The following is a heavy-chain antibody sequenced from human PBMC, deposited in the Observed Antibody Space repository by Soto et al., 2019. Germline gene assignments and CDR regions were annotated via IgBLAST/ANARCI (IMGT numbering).Heavy chain of an antibody. Sequence: GGSLRLSCAASGFTFSSYGMHWVRQAPGKGLEWVAVIWYDGSNKYYADSVKGRFTISRDNSKNTLYLQMNSLRAEDTAVYYCARDIIVGAITAWFDPWGQGTLVTVSS. J-gene: IGHJ5*02. D-gene: IGHD1-26*01. CDR3: ARDIIVGAITAWFDP. V-gene: IGHV3-33*01. CDR1: GFTFSSYG. CDR2: IWYDGSNK.